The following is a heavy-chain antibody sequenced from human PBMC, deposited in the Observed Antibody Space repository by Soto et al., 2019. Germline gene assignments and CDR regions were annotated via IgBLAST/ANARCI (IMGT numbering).Heavy chain of an antibody. D-gene: IGHD6-6*01. V-gene: IGHV4-30-4*01. J-gene: IGHJ4*02. CDR2: IYYSWSN. Sequence: QVQLQESGPGLVKPSQTLSLTCTVSGGSISSGDYYWSWIRQPPGKGLEWIGYIYYSWSNSYNPSPKSRTIISLSASQKPFPLTLSSVTAADTAVYYCARVGSSIAVRPVDYWGQGTLVTVSS. CDR1: GGSISSGDYY. CDR3: ARVGSSIAVRPVDY.